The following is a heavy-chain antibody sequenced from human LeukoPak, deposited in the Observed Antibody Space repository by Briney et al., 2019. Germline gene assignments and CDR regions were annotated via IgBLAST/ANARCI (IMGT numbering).Heavy chain of an antibody. CDR1: GFTFSSYG. J-gene: IGHJ4*02. Sequence: GGSLRLSCAASGFTFSSYGMHWVRQAPGKGLEWVAVISYDGSNKYYADSVKGRFTISRDNSKNTLYLQMNSLRAEDTAVYYCARLSIVVVTASIDYWGQGTLVTVSS. CDR3: ARLSIVVVTASIDY. D-gene: IGHD2-21*02. CDR2: ISYDGSNK. V-gene: IGHV3-30*19.